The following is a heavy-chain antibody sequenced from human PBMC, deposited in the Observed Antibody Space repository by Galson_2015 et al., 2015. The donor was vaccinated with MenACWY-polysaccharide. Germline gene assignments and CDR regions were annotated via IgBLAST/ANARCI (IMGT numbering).Heavy chain of an antibody. CDR2: ISYDGSNK. J-gene: IGHJ6*02. CDR1: GFTFSSYG. CDR3: ATIDIVVVPAARADYYYYGMDV. Sequence: SLRLSCAASGFTFSSYGMHWVRQAPGKGLEWVAVISYDGSNKYYADSVKGRFTISRDNSKNTLYLQMNSLRAEGTAVYYCATIDIVVVPAARADYYYYGMDVWGQGTTVTVSS. D-gene: IGHD2-2*01. V-gene: IGHV3-30*03.